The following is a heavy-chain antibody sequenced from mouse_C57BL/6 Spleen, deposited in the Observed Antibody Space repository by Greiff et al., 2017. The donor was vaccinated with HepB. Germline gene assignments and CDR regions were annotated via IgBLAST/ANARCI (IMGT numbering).Heavy chain of an antibody. CDR2: INYDGSST. D-gene: IGHD1-1*01. Sequence: DVMLVESEGGLVQPGSSMKLSCTASGFTFSDYYMAWVRQVPEKGLEWVANINYDGSSTYYLDSLKSRFIISRDNAKNILYLQMSSLKSEDTATYYCTRGGLRAYFDYWGQGTTLTVSS. CDR1: GFTFSDYY. CDR3: TRGGLRAYFDY. V-gene: IGHV5-16*01. J-gene: IGHJ2*01.